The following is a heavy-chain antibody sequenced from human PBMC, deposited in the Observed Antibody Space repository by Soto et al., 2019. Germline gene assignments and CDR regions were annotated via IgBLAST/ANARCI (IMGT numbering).Heavy chain of an antibody. CDR2: IYYSGST. V-gene: IGHV4-39*01. Sequence: PSETLSLTCTVSGGSISSSSYYWGWIRQPPGKGLEWIGSIYYSGSTYYNPSLKSRVTISVDTSKNQFSLKLSSVTAADTAVYYCASYGDFWSGYFAWGQGTLVTSP. J-gene: IGHJ4*02. CDR3: ASYGDFWSGYFA. D-gene: IGHD3-3*01. CDR1: GGSISSSSYY.